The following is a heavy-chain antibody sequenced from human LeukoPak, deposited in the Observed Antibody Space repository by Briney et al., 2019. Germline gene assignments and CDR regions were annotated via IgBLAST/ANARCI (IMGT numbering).Heavy chain of an antibody. J-gene: IGHJ4*02. Sequence: GASVTVSCKASGGTFSSYAISWVQQAPGQGLEWMGRIIPIFGTANYAQKFQGRVTITTDESTSTAYMELSSLRSEDTAVYYCARGYCSSTSCYAYHFDYWGQGTLVTVSS. V-gene: IGHV1-69*05. CDR2: IIPIFGTA. CDR1: GGTFSSYA. D-gene: IGHD2-2*01. CDR3: ARGYCSSTSCYAYHFDY.